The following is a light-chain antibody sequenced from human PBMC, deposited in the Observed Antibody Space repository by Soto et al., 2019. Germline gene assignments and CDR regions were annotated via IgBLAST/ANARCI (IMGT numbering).Light chain of an antibody. V-gene: IGKV3-11*01. Sequence: EIVLTQSPATLSLSPGERATLSCRASQSVSSYLAWYQQKPGQAPRLLIYDASNRATGIPARFSGSGSGTDFTLTISSLEPEDFAVYYCQQRSNWPRTFGQRTKVEIE. J-gene: IGKJ1*01. CDR2: DAS. CDR1: QSVSSY. CDR3: QQRSNWPRT.